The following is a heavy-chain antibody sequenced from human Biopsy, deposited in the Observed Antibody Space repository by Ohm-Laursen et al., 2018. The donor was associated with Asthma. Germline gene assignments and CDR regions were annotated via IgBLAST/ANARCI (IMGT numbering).Heavy chain of an antibody. V-gene: IGHV4-31*03. CDR2: IYYSGST. J-gene: IGHJ4*02. D-gene: IGHD3-22*01. CDR3: ARAQDYYDSRGYYRSFDY. Sequence: SQTLSFTCTVSYGSITSGGCYWTWIRQHPGKGLEWNGFIYYSGSTYYNPSLKSRVSISIEKSKNQFSLKLSSVSAADTAAYYCARAQDYYDSRGYYRSFDYWGQGTLVTVSS. CDR1: YGSITSGGCY.